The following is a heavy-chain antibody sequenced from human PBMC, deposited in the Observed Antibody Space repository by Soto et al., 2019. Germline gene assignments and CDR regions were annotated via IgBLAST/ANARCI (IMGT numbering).Heavy chain of an antibody. CDR3: AKMLCTGWYAPVFH. Sequence: QVQLVESGGGSVRTGGSLRLSCAGSGFTFSDYYMSWVRQAPGKGLEWISYISGSGTNIYYADSVKGRFTISRDNAKNSVYLQMDSLRAEDSARYFCAKMLCTGWYAPVFHWGQGTLVSVSS. V-gene: IGHV3-11*01. D-gene: IGHD6-19*01. J-gene: IGHJ4*02. CDR1: GFTFSDYY. CDR2: ISGSGTNI.